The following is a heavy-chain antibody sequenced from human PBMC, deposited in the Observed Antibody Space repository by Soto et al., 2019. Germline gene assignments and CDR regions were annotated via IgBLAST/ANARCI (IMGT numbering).Heavy chain of an antibody. V-gene: IGHV1-69*08. Sequence: QVPLVQSGAEVKQPGSSVKVSCKASGGTFSSYTFNWVRQAPGQGLECMGTISATFGTTNYAQKFTGRITTTADKSTRTVSMELTSLRSDDTAVYYCATTTSGWGDLDSWGQGTLVTVSS. CDR1: GGTFSSYT. CDR2: ISATFGTT. CDR3: ATTTSGWGDLDS. J-gene: IGHJ4*02. D-gene: IGHD6-19*01.